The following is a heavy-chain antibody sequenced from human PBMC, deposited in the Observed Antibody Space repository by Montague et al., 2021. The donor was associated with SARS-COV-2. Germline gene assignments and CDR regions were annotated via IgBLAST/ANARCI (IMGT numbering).Heavy chain of an antibody. J-gene: IGHJ4*02. Sequence: SETRSLTCAVHGASFSGSYRRCTRLPSRNGLEWNGEINHRGSTNYNPSLKSRVTISVDTSKNQFSLKLSSVTAADTAVDYCARGWPYGDCGRVDYWGQGTLVTVSS. D-gene: IGHD4-17*01. V-gene: IGHV4-34*01. CDR1: GASFSGSY. CDR3: ARGWPYGDCGRVDY. CDR2: INHRGST.